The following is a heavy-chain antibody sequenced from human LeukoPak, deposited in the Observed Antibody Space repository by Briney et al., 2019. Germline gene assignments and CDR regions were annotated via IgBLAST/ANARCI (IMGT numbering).Heavy chain of an antibody. J-gene: IGHJ4*02. CDR3: AKDLDEGIAAAGTWGLGD. D-gene: IGHD6-13*01. CDR1: GFTFSSYG. CDR2: IRYDGSNK. V-gene: IGHV3-30*02. Sequence: GGSLRLSCAASGFTFSSYGMHWVRQAPGKGLEWVAFIRYDGSNKYYADSVKGRFTISRDNSKNTLYLQMNSLRAEDTAVYYCAKDLDEGIAAAGTWGLGDWGQGTLVTVSS.